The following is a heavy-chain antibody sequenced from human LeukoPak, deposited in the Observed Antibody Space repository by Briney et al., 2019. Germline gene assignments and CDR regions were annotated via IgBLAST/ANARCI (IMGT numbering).Heavy chain of an antibody. V-gene: IGHV4-31*03. CDR2: IYYSGST. J-gene: IGHJ3*02. Sequence: PSQTLSLTCTVSGGSISSGGYYWSWIRQHPGKGLEWIGYIYYSGSTYYNPSLKSRVTISLDTSKNQFSLKLSSVTAADTAVYYCARPGGMYYDILTAHGAFDIWGQGTMVTVSS. CDR3: ARPGGMYYDILTAHGAFDI. D-gene: IGHD3-9*01. CDR1: GGSISSGGYY.